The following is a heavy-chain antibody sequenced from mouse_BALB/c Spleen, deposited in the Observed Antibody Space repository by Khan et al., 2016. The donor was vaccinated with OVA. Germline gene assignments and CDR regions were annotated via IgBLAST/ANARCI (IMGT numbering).Heavy chain of an antibody. CDR3: ARGNYYGYYFDY. J-gene: IGHJ2*01. CDR2: ISYSGVT. V-gene: IGHV3-2*02. CDR1: GYSITSGYA. Sequence: VQLQQSGPGLVKPSQSLSLTCTVTGYSITSGYAWNWLRQFPGNKLEWMGYISYSGVTSYTPSLKSRISITRDTSKNQFFLQLNSVTTEDTATYYCARGNYYGYYFDYGGQGTTLTVAS. D-gene: IGHD1-1*01.